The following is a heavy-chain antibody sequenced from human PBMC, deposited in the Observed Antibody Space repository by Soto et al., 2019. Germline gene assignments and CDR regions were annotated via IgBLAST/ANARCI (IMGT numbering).Heavy chain of an antibody. V-gene: IGHV3-11*05. CDR3: ARGYYYSSGYTGLDY. J-gene: IGHJ4*02. CDR1: GFTFSDYY. Sequence: RESLTLSSAASGFTFSDYYMSWIRQAPGKGPEWVSYISSSSSYTNYADSVKGRFTISRDNAKNSLYLQMNSLRAEDTAGYYCARGYYYSSGYTGLDYWCQG. D-gene: IGHD3-22*01. CDR2: ISSSSSYT.